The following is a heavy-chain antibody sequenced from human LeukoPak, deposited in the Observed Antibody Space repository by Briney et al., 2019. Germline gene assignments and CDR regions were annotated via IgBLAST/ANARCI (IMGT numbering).Heavy chain of an antibody. J-gene: IGHJ4*02. D-gene: IGHD6-19*01. V-gene: IGHV1-18*01. CDR3: ARVDVIAVAGSTDFDY. CDR1: GYTFTNYG. Sequence: ASVKVSCKASGYTFTNYGISWVQQAPGQGLEWMGWISAYNGNTNYEQKLQGRVTMTTDTSTSTAYMELRSLRSDDTAVYYCARVDVIAVAGSTDFDYWGQGTLVTASS. CDR2: ISAYNGNT.